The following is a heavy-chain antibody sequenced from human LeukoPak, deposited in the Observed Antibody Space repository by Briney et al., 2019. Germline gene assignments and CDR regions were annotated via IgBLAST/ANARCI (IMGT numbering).Heavy chain of an antibody. CDR2: IYYSGST. Sequence: PSETLSLTCTVSGGSISSYYWSWIRQPPGKGLEWIGYIYYSGSTNYNPSLKSRVTISVDTSKNQFSLKLSSVTAADTAVYYCARHGPVTADAFDIWGQGTMVTVSS. V-gene: IGHV4-59*08. CDR3: ARHGPVTADAFDI. J-gene: IGHJ3*02. CDR1: GGSISSYY. D-gene: IGHD2-21*02.